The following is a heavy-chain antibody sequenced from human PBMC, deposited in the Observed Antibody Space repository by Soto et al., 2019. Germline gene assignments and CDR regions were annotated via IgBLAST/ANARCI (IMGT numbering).Heavy chain of an antibody. CDR2: IYYSGST. CDR3: ARLGLRPYYFDY. V-gene: IGHV4-59*01. J-gene: IGHJ4*02. CDR1: GGSISSYY. D-gene: IGHD2-15*01. Sequence: SETLSLTCTVSGGSISSYYWSWIRQPPGKGLEWIGYIYYSGSTNYNPSLKSRVTISVDTSKNQFSLKLSSVTAADTAVYYCARLGLRPYYFDYWGQGTLVTVSS.